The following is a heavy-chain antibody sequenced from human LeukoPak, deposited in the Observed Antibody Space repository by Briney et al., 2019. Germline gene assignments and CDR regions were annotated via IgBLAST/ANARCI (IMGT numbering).Heavy chain of an antibody. CDR2: ISGSGSPI. J-gene: IGHJ6*04. Sequence: GGSLRLSCAASGFTFSDHYMSWLRQAPGKGLELVSYISGSGSPIYYADSVKGRFTISRDNAKNSLYLQMNSLRAEDTAVYYCARGWDVWGKGTTVTVSS. V-gene: IGHV3-11*04. CDR1: GFTFSDHY. CDR3: ARGWDV.